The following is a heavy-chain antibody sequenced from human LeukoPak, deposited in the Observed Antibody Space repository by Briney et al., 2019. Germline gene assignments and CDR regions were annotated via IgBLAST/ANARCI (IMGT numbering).Heavy chain of an antibody. J-gene: IGHJ3*02. Sequence: SETLSLTCTVSGGSISSSSYYWGWIRQPPGKGLEWVGTMYYSGSAYYNPSLKSRVTISVDTSKNQFSLRLSSVTAADTVLYYCAREAYNWNIDVFDIWGQGTMVTVSS. CDR2: MYYSGSA. V-gene: IGHV4-39*07. D-gene: IGHD1-20*01. CDR1: GGSISSSSYY. CDR3: AREAYNWNIDVFDI.